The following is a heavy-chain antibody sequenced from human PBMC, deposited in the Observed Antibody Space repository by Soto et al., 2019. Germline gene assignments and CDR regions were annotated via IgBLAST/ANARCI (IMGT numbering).Heavy chain of an antibody. Sequence: EVQLLKSGGGLVQPGGSLRLSCAASGFTFSSYAMSWVRQAPGKGLEWVSAISGSGGSTYYADSVKGRFTISRDNSKNTLYLQMNSLRAEDTAVYYCAKDALGYCISTSCLGPDYWGQGTLVTVSS. CDR1: GFTFSSYA. CDR3: AKDALGYCISTSCLGPDY. CDR2: ISGSGGST. D-gene: IGHD2-2*01. J-gene: IGHJ4*02. V-gene: IGHV3-23*01.